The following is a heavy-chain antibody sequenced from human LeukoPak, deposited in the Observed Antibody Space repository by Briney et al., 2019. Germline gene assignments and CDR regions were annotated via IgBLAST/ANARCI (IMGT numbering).Heavy chain of an antibody. CDR1: GYTLTELS. D-gene: IGHD2-15*01. CDR2: FDPEDGET. Sequence: ASVKVSCKVSGYTLTELSMHWVRQAPGKGLEWMGGFDPEDGETIYAQKFQGRVTMTEDTSTDTAYMELSSLRSEDTAVYYCASYSRGISAFDIWGQGTMVTVSS. V-gene: IGHV1-24*01. CDR3: ASYSRGISAFDI. J-gene: IGHJ3*02.